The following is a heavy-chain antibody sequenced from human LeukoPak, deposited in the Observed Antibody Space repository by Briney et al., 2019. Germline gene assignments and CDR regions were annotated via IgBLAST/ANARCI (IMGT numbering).Heavy chain of an antibody. Sequence: GGSLRLSCTVSGFTVSSNSMSWVRQAPGKGLEWVSFIFSSTHYSDSVKGRFTISRDNYKNTLYLQMNSLRLDDTAVYYCARDRSALRYFDWLFSNWGQGTLVTVSS. D-gene: IGHD3-9*01. CDR2: IFSST. V-gene: IGHV3-66*03. CDR1: GFTVSSNS. CDR3: ARDRSALRYFDWLFSN. J-gene: IGHJ4*02.